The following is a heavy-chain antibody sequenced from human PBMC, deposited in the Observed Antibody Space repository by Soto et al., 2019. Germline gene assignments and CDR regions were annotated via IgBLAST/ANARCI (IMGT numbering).Heavy chain of an antibody. D-gene: IGHD3-10*01. Sequence: QVQLQASGPGLVKPSETLSLTCTVSGGSISSYYWSWIRQPPGKGLEWIGYIYYSGSTDYNPSLKCRVTISVDTSRNQFSLKLSSVTAADTAVYYCVRSGRSWLYWFDPWGQGIPVTVSS. CDR3: VRSGRSWLYWFDP. CDR1: GGSISSYY. J-gene: IGHJ5*02. CDR2: IYYSGST. V-gene: IGHV4-59*01.